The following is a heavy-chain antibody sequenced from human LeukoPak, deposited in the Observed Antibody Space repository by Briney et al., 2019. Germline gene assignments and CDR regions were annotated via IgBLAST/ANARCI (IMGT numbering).Heavy chain of an antibody. J-gene: IGHJ4*02. V-gene: IGHV1-3*01. CDR2: INAGNGNA. CDR3: AREAREGISY. D-gene: IGHD3-16*01. Sequence: ASVKVSCKASGYTFTDYGMHWVRQAPGQRLEWMAWINAGNGNAKYSQKFQGRVTITRDTSASTAYMELSSLRSEDTAVYYCAREAREGISYWGQGTLVTVSS. CDR1: GYTFTDYG.